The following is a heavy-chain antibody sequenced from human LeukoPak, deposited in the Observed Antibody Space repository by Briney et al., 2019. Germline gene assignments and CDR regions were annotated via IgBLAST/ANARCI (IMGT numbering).Heavy chain of an antibody. V-gene: IGHV4-61*05. CDR2: IYSSGTT. Sequence: SETLSLTCTVSDGSISSSSYYWGWIRQPPGKGLESIGYIYSSGTTNYNPSLKSRVTMSVDTSKNQLSLKLNSVTAADTAVYYCARGYGSWSNWFDPWGQGTLVIVSS. J-gene: IGHJ5*02. CDR3: ARGYGSWSNWFDP. CDR1: DGSISSSSYY. D-gene: IGHD3-10*01.